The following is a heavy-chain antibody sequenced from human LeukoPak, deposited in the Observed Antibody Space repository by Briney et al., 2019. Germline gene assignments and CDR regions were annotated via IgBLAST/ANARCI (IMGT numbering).Heavy chain of an antibody. V-gene: IGHV4-34*01. CDR3: ARGNMVRGSGRSTYYMDV. Sequence: SETLSLTCAVYGGSFSGYYWSWIRQPPGKGLEWIGEINHSGSTNYNPSLKSRVTISVDTSKNQFSLKLSSVTAADTAVYYCARGNMVRGSGRSTYYMDVWGKGTTVTDPS. J-gene: IGHJ6*03. D-gene: IGHD3-10*01. CDR1: GGSFSGYY. CDR2: INHSGST.